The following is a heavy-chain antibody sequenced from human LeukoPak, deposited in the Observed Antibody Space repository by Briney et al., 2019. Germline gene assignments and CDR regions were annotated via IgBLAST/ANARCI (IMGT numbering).Heavy chain of an antibody. V-gene: IGHV4-39*07. Sequence: KPSETLSLTCTVSGDSSSNSVYYWGWIRQPPGKGLEWIGSIDYGGSTYYNPSLKSRATISIDTSKNQFSLKLSSVTAAGTAVYYCARWTSCGGDCHILDYWGQGILVTVSS. CDR1: GDSSSNSVYY. J-gene: IGHJ4*02. CDR2: IDYGGST. CDR3: ARWTSCGGDCHILDY. D-gene: IGHD2-21*02.